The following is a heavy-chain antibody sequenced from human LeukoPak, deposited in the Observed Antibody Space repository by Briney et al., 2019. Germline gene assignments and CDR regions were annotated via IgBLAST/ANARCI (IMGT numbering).Heavy chain of an antibody. CDR2: IIPILGIA. CDR1: GGTFSSYA. V-gene: IGHV1-69*04. CDR3: ASPSLFGYCSGGSCYSGVFDY. Sequence: GASVKVSCKASGGTFSSYAISWVRQAPGQGLEWMGRIIPILGIANYAQKFQGRVTITADKSTSTAYMELSSLRSEDTAVHYCASPSLFGYCSGGSCYSGVFDYWGQGTLVTVSS. D-gene: IGHD2-15*01. J-gene: IGHJ4*02.